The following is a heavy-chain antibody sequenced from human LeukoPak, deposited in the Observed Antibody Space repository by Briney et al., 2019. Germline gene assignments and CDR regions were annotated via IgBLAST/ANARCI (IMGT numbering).Heavy chain of an antibody. Sequence: SVKVSCKASGFTFTSSAMQWVRQARGQRLEWIGWIVVGSGNTNYAQKFQERVTITRDMSTSTAYMELSSLRSEDTGVYYCAATITMVRGVIHYYYYYGMDVWGQGTTVTVSS. D-gene: IGHD3-10*01. V-gene: IGHV1-58*02. CDR1: GFTFTSSA. CDR3: AATITMVRGVIHYYYYYGMDV. J-gene: IGHJ6*02. CDR2: IVVGSGNT.